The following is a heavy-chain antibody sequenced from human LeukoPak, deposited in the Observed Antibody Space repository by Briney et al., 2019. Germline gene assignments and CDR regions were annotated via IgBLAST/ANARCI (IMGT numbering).Heavy chain of an antibody. V-gene: IGHV3-30*02. J-gene: IGHJ4*02. CDR3: AREVTPYY. Sequence: GGSLRLSCAASGFTFSSYAMHWVRQAPGKGLEWVAFIRYDGSNKYYADSVKGRFTISRDNSKNTLYLQMNSLRPEDTAVYYCAREVTPYYWGQGTLVTVSS. CDR2: IRYDGSNK. CDR1: GFTFSSYA. D-gene: IGHD4-23*01.